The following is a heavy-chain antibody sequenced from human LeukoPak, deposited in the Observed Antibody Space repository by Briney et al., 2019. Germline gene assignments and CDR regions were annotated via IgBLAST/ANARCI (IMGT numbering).Heavy chain of an antibody. CDR2: IVGSGGST. J-gene: IGHJ4*02. D-gene: IGHD3-9*01. CDR1: GFTFSNYA. Sequence: GGSLRLSCAASGFTFSNYAMSWVRQAPGKGLEWVSAIVGSGGSTYYADSVKGRLSISRDNSKNTLFLKMNSLRVEDTALYYCSKWGDYDVLTGYYDSDFWGQGTLVTVSS. CDR3: SKWGDYDVLTGYYDSDF. V-gene: IGHV3-23*01.